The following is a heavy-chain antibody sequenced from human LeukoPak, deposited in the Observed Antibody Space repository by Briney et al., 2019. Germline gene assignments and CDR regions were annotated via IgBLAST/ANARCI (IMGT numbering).Heavy chain of an antibody. V-gene: IGHV3-48*03. CDR1: GFTFSSYE. CDR3: ARDYAYGMDV. D-gene: IGHD4-17*01. Sequence: PGGSLRLSCAASGFTFSSYEMNWVRQAPGKGLEWVSYISSSGCTIYYADSVKGRFTISRDNAKNSLYLQMNSLRAEDTAVYYCARDYAYGMDVWGQGTTVTVSS. CDR2: ISSSGCTI. J-gene: IGHJ6*02.